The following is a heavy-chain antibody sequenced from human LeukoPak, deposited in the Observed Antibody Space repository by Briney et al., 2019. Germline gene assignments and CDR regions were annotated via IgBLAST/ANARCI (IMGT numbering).Heavy chain of an antibody. CDR1: GFTFSTYG. Sequence: GGSLRLSCAASGFTFSTYGMSWVRQAPGKGLEWVSAISGSGGSTYYADSVKGRFTMFRDNSKNTLYLQMNSLRAEDTAVYYCAKPYCGGDCYDAFDIWGQGTMVTVSS. D-gene: IGHD2-21*02. J-gene: IGHJ3*02. V-gene: IGHV3-23*01. CDR2: ISGSGGST. CDR3: AKPYCGGDCYDAFDI.